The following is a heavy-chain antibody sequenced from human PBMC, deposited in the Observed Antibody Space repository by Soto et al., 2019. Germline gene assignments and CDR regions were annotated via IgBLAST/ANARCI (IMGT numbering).Heavy chain of an antibody. J-gene: IGHJ6*02. CDR1: GFTFNNYG. Sequence: QVQLVESGGGVVQPGRSLRLSCTASGFTFNNYGIHWVRQAPGKGLEWVAVIWYDGSYKYYADSVKGRFTISRDNSKNTLYLQMNSLRAEDTAVYYCARDRGIVVVPVAIPRPYYYYGMDVWGQGTAVTVSS. CDR3: ARDRGIVVVPVAIPRPYYYYGMDV. V-gene: IGHV3-33*01. D-gene: IGHD2-2*02. CDR2: IWYDGSYK.